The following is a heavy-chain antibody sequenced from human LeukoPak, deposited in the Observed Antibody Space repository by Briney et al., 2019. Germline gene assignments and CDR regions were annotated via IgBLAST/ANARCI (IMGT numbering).Heavy chain of an antibody. CDR1: GFTFSSYW. V-gene: IGHV3-7*01. D-gene: IGHD6-13*01. CDR3: ASSVAGALDY. Sequence: GGSLRLSCAASGFTFSSYWMSCVRQAPGQGLEWVANIKQDGSEKYYVDSVKGRFTISRDNAKNSLYLQMNSLRAEDTAVYYCASSVAGALDYWGQGTLVTVSS. J-gene: IGHJ4*02. CDR2: IKQDGSEK.